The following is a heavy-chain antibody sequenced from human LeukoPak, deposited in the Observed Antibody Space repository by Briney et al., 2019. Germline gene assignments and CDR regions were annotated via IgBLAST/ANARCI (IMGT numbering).Heavy chain of an antibody. D-gene: IGHD3-3*01. Sequence: SQTLSLTCTVSGGSISSGGYYWSWIRQPPGKGLEWIGYIYHSGSTYYNPSLKSRVTISVDRSKNQFSLKLSSVTAADTAVYYCARLRFLEWFPEDWYFDLWGRGTLVTVSS. CDR3: ARLRFLEWFPEDWYFDL. CDR1: GGSISSGGYY. J-gene: IGHJ2*01. V-gene: IGHV4-30-2*01. CDR2: IYHSGST.